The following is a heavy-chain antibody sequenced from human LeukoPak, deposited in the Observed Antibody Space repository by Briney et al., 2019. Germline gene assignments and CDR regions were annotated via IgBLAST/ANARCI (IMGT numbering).Heavy chain of an antibody. V-gene: IGHV3-7*05. CDR3: ARASWDSFDM. J-gene: IGHJ3*02. CDR2: IKEDGSEK. CDR1: GFMLRSYW. Sequence: GGSLRLSCAASGFMLRSYWMSWVRQAPGKGLEWVANIKEDGSEKYYADSVKGRFTISRDNAKNSLYLQMNSLRAEDTAVYHCARASWDSFDMWAKGQWSPSLQ.